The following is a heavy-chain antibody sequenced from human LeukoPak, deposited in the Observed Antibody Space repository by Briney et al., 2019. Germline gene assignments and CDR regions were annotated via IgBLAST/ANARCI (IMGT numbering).Heavy chain of an antibody. Sequence: GGSLRLSCAASGFTFSSFWMHWVRQAPGKGLVWVSRINSDGSSTSCADSVKGRFTISRDNAKNTLYLQMNSLRAEDTAVYYCAIVRGALQQLLYWGQGTLVTVSS. V-gene: IGHV3-74*01. CDR3: AIVRGALQQLLY. D-gene: IGHD6-13*01. CDR2: INSDGSST. CDR1: GFTFSSFW. J-gene: IGHJ4*02.